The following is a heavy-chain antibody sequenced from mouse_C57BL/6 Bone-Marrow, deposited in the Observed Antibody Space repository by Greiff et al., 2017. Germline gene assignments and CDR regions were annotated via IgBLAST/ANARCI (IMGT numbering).Heavy chain of an antibody. CDR2: IDPETGGT. CDR1: GYTFTDYE. J-gene: IGHJ3*01. D-gene: IGHD1-1*01. CDR3: TILRRGAWFAY. V-gene: IGHV1-15*01. Sequence: VQLQQSGAELVRPGASVTLSCKASGYTFTDYEMHWVKQTPVHGLEWIGAIDPETGGTAYNQKFKGKAILTADKSSSTAYMALRSLTSEDSAVYYCTILRRGAWFAYWGQGTLVTVSA.